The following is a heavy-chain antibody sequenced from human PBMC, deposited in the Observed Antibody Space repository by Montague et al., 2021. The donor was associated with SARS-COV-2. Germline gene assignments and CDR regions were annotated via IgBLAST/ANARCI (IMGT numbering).Heavy chain of an antibody. J-gene: IGHJ6*02. V-gene: IGHV4-39*02. D-gene: IGHD3-22*01. Sequence: SETLSLTCTVSGGSISSSSYYWGWIRQPPGKGLEWIGSIYYSGSTYYNPSLKSRVTISADTSKNQFSLKLSSVTAADTAVYCCAREAYYYDSSGYYGGGYYYYYGMDVWGQGTTITVSS. CDR1: GGSISSSSYY. CDR3: AREAYYYDSSGYYGGGYYYYYGMDV. CDR2: IYYSGST.